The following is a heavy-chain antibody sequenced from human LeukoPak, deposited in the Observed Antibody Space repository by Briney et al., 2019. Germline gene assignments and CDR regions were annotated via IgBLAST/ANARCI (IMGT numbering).Heavy chain of an antibody. V-gene: IGHV3-23*01. CDR2: ISGSGGST. Sequence: GGSLRLSCAASGFTFSNCAMSWVRQAPGKGLEWVSVISGSGGSTYYADSVKGRFTISRDNSKNTLYLQMNSLRAEDTAVYYCAKLMTTGLYYFDYWGQGTLVTVSS. J-gene: IGHJ4*02. CDR3: AKLMTTGLYYFDY. CDR1: GFTFSNCA. D-gene: IGHD4-17*01.